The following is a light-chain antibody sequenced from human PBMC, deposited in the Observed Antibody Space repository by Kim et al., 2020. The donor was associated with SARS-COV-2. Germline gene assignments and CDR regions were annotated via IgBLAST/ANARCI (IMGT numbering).Light chain of an antibody. CDR1: SLRTYY. CDR2: GKN. CDR3: NSRDNNDNVL. V-gene: IGLV3-19*01. J-gene: IGLJ2*01. Sequence: VAVGQKVRITCQGDSLRTYYTTWFQQKPGQAPIVVFYGKNNRPSGIPDRFSGSSSGNTASLTITATQAGDEADYYCNSRDNNDNVLFGGGTRLTVL.